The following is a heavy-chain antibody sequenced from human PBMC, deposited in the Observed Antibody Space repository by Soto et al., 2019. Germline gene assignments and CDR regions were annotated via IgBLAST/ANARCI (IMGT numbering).Heavy chain of an antibody. V-gene: IGHV1-2*04. CDR1: GYTFTGYY. J-gene: IGHJ6*02. D-gene: IGHD2-21*02. CDR3: ARGGLTVVTPGYYYYYYGMDV. CDR2: INPNSGGT. Sequence: ASVKVSCKASGYTFTGYYMHWVRQAPGQGLEWMGWINPNSGGTNYAQKFQGWVTMTRDTSISTAYMELSRLRSDDTAVYYCARGGLTVVTPGYYYYYYGMDVWGQGTTATVSS.